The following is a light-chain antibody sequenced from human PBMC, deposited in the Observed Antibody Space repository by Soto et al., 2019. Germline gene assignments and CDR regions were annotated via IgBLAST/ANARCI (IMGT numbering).Light chain of an antibody. V-gene: IGLV1-44*01. CDR1: SSHIGSNT. J-gene: IGLJ1*01. Sequence: QSVLTQPPSASGTPGQRVIISCSGSSSHIGSNTVNWYQQLPGTAPKLLIYSNNQRPSGVPDRFSGSKSGTSASLAISGLQPEDEADYYCAAWDDSLNGRYVFGTGNKVTVL. CDR2: SNN. CDR3: AAWDDSLNGRYV.